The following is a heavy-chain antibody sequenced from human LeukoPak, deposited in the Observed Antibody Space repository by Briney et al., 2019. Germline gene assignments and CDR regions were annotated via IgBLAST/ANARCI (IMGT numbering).Heavy chain of an antibody. Sequence: VASVRVSCKASGGTFSSYAISWVRQAPGQGLEWMGGIIPIFGTANYAQKFQGRVTITADESTSTAYMELSSLRSEDTAVYYCARVQYQLLYSGWFDPWGQGTLVTASP. V-gene: IGHV1-69*13. J-gene: IGHJ5*02. CDR3: ARVQYQLLYSGWFDP. CDR1: GGTFSSYA. D-gene: IGHD2-2*02. CDR2: IIPIFGTA.